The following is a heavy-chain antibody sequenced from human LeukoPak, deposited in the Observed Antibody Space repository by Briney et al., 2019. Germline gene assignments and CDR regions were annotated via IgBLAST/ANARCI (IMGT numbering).Heavy chain of an antibody. J-gene: IGHJ4*02. Sequence: QPGGSLRLSCAASGFTFSSYGMHWVRQAPGKELEWVAVISYDGSNKYYADSVKGRFTISRDNSKNTLYLQMNSLRAEDTAVYYCAKDRESTMVRGVISPFDYWGQGTLVTVSS. CDR2: ISYDGSNK. V-gene: IGHV3-30*18. CDR3: AKDRESTMVRGVISPFDY. CDR1: GFTFSSYG. D-gene: IGHD3-10*01.